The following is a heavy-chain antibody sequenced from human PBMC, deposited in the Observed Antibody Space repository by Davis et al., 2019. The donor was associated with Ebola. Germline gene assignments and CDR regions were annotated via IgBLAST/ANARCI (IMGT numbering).Heavy chain of an antibody. D-gene: IGHD3-22*01. V-gene: IGHV3-43*02. CDR1: GFTFDDYA. Sequence: GGSLRLSCAASGFTFDDYAMHWVRQAPGKGLEWVSLISGDGGSTYYADSVKGRFTISRDNSKNSLYLQMNSLRDEDTAVYYCARAGGNYYDSSGYYYGYWGQGTLVTVSS. CDR2: ISGDGGST. CDR3: ARAGGNYYDSSGYYYGY. J-gene: IGHJ4*02.